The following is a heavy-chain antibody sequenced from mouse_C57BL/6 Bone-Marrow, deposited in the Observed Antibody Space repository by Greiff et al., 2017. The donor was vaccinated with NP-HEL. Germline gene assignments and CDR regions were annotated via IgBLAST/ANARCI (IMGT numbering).Heavy chain of an antibody. V-gene: IGHV14-4*01. CDR1: GFNIKDDY. D-gene: IGHD1-1*01. J-gene: IGHJ1*03. CDR2: IDPENGDT. CDR3: TTGSYYYGSSYDWYFDV. Sequence: EVQLQQSGAELVRPGASVKLSCTASGFNIKDDYMHWVKQRPEQGLEWIGWIDPENGDTAYASKFQGKATITADTSSNTAYLQLSSLTSEDTAVYYCTTGSYYYGSSYDWYFDVWGTGTTVTVSS.